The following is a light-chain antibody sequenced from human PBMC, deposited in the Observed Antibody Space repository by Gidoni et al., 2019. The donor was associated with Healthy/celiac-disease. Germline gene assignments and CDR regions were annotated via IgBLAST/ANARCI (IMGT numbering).Light chain of an antibody. V-gene: IGKV3-20*01. J-gene: IGKJ1*01. Sequence: EIVLTQAPGTLSLSPGERATLSCRASQSVRSSYLAWYQQKPGQAPRLLIYGASSRATGIPDRFSGSGSGTDFTLTIRRLEPEDFAVYYCQQYGSSPPWTFXQXTKVEIK. CDR1: QSVRSSY. CDR2: GAS. CDR3: QQYGSSPPWT.